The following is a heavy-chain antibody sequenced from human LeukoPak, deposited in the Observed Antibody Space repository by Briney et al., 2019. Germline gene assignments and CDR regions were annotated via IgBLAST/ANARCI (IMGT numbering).Heavy chain of an antibody. Sequence: ASVKVSCKTSGYPFTTWEINWVRQAAGQGLEWMGWVHPNSGNTAYAQKFQGRVTMTRDTSISTAYMELSGLRFDDTAVYFCARDDSDVDMAAAIYREGDYFDSWGQGTLVTVSS. CDR3: ARDDSDVDMAAAIYREGDYFDS. CDR1: GYPFTTWE. J-gene: IGHJ4*02. D-gene: IGHD5-12*01. V-gene: IGHV1-8*01. CDR2: VHPNSGNT.